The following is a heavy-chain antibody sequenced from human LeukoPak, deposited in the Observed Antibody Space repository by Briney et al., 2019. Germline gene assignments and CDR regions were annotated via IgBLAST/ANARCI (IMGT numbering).Heavy chain of an antibody. CDR3: ARVGRVVTVGFDY. CDR1: GFTFSSDA. V-gene: IGHV3-23*01. D-gene: IGHD2-21*02. CDR2: SGSGGST. Sequence: PWESLRLSCAASGFTFSSDAMSWVRQAPGNGLEWVSASGSGGSTYYADSVKGRFTISRDNSKNTLYLHLNSLTAEDMDVCYCARVGRVVTVGFDYWGQGTLVTVSS. J-gene: IGHJ4*02.